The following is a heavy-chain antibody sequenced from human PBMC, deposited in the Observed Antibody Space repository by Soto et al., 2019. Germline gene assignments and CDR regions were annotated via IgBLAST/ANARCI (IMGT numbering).Heavy chain of an antibody. V-gene: IGHV3-23*01. CDR3: AKSPVVWDDFWSGYYY. Sequence: LRLSCAASGFTFSSYAMSWVRQAPGKGLEWVSAISGSGGSTYYADSVKGRFTISRDNSKNTLYLQMNSLRAEDTAVYYCAKSPVVWDDFWSGYYYWGQGTLVTVSS. CDR1: GFTFSSYA. J-gene: IGHJ4*02. CDR2: ISGSGGST. D-gene: IGHD3-3*01.